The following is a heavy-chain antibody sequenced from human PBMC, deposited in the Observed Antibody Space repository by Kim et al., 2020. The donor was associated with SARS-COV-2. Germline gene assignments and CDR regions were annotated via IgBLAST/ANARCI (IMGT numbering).Heavy chain of an antibody. J-gene: IGHJ4*02. CDR2: IKSRSNGGTT. CDR3: TTGNN. V-gene: IGHV3-15*01. CDR1: GFTFRNAW. Sequence: GGSLRLPCAASGFTFRNAWMSWVRQAAGKGLEWVGRIKSRSNGGTTDYAAPVKGRFTISRDDSKNTLYVQMNSLRTEDTAIYYCTTGNNWGQGVLVTVSS.